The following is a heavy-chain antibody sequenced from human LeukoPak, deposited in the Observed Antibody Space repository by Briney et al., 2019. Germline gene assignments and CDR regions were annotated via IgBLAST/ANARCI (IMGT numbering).Heavy chain of an antibody. CDR2: INAGNGNT. CDR1: GYTFTSYA. J-gene: IGHJ6*04. V-gene: IGHV1-3*01. Sequence: EGSVTVSCKASGYTFTSYAMHWVRQAPGQRLEWMGWINAGNGNTKYSQKFQGRVTITRDTSASTAYMELSSLRSEDTAVYYCARTTTMVRYRYYYYGMDVWGKGTTVTVSS. CDR3: ARTTTMVRYRYYYYGMDV. D-gene: IGHD3-10*01.